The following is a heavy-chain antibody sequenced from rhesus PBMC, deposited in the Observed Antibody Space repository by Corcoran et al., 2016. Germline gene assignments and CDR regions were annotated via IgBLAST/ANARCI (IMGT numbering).Heavy chain of an antibody. D-gene: IGHD2-33*01. J-gene: IGHJ5-1*01. Sequence: QVQLVQSGAEIKQPGAPVKLSCKASDYTFTTYILHSVRQAPGPGLEGIGLISPYSGNRDYAQNFQGRVSITTDTSTNTGYMELSSLRSEDTAVYYCTREGTLRGNRFDVWGPGVLVTVSS. CDR3: TREGTLRGNRFDV. V-gene: IGHV1-180*01. CDR1: DYTFTTYI. CDR2: ISPYSGNR.